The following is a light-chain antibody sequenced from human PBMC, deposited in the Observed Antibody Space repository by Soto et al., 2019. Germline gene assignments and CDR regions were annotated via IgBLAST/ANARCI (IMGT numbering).Light chain of an antibody. CDR3: LIYYGGAWV. CDR2: STS. CDR1: TGAVTSGYY. V-gene: IGLV7-43*01. Sequence: QTVVTQEPSLTVSPVGTVTLTCAASTGAVTSGYYANWFQRKPGQAPRSLIYSTSNKQSWTPARFSGSLLGGKAALTLSSVQPEDEAEYYCLIYYGGAWVFGGGTKLTVL. J-gene: IGLJ3*02.